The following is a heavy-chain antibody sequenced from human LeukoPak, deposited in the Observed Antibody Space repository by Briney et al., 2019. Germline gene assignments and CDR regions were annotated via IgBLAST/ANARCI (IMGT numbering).Heavy chain of an antibody. CDR2: TRGSDEST. CDR1: GFTFSNYA. D-gene: IGHD3-10*01. J-gene: IGHJ4*02. CDR3: AKGFRTTMVRGVIITPYYFDY. Sequence: GGSLRLSCAASGFTFSNYAMNWVRQAPGKGLEWVSTTRGSDESTFYADSVKGRFTISRDNSRNTLYLQMNSLRGEDTAVYYCAKGFRTTMVRGVIITPYYFDYWGQGTLVTVSS. V-gene: IGHV3-23*01.